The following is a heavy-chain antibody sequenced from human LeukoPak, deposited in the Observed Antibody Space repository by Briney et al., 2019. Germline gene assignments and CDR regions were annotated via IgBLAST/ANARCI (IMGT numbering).Heavy chain of an antibody. CDR3: ARLAYGDYVADY. D-gene: IGHD4-17*01. J-gene: IGHJ4*02. CDR1: GFTFSSYS. V-gene: IGHV3-48*02. CDR2: ISSVSSTI. Sequence: PGGSLRLSCAASGFTFSSYSMNWVRQASGKGLEWVSYISSVSSTIYYADPVKGRFTISRDNAKNSLYLQMNSLRDEDTAVYYCARLAYGDYVADYWGQGTLVTVSS.